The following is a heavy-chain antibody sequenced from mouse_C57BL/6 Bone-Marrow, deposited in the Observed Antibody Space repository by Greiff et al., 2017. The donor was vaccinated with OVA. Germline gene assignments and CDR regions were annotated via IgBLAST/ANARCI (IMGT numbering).Heavy chain of an antibody. V-gene: IGHV3-6*01. Sequence: EVKLMESGPGLVKPSQSLSLTCSVTGYSITSGYYWNWIRQFPGNKLEWMGYISYDGSNNYNPSLKNRISITRDTSKNQFFLKLNSVTTEDTATYYCARDQLGPFAYWGQGTLVTVSA. CDR2: ISYDGSN. CDR3: ARDQLGPFAY. J-gene: IGHJ3*01. D-gene: IGHD4-1*02. CDR1: GYSITSGYY.